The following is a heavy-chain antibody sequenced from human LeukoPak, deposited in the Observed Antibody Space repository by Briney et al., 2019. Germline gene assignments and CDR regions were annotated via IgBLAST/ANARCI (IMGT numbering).Heavy chain of an antibody. CDR3: ARQGTYSSAIGMGY. J-gene: IGHJ4*02. V-gene: IGHV1-46*02. D-gene: IGHD6-19*01. Sequence: ASVKVSCKASGYTFNNHYMYWVRQAPGQGLEWMGVINPSGGSTSYAQKFEGRVTMTRDTSTRTVYMEVNSLRSEDTAVYYCARQGTYSSAIGMGYWGQGTLVTVSS. CDR2: INPSGGST. CDR1: GYTFNNHY.